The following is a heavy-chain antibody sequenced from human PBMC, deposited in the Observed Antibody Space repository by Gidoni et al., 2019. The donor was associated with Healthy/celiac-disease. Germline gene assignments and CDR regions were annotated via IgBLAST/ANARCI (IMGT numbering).Heavy chain of an antibody. V-gene: IGHV3-21*01. CDR1: GFTFSSYS. CDR2: ISSSSSYI. J-gene: IGHJ4*02. CDR3: ARDHGIAARRGFDY. Sequence: EVQLVESGGGLVKPGGSLRLSCAASGFTFSSYSMNWVRQAPGKGLEWVSSISSSSSYIYYADSVKGRFTISRDNAKNSLYLQMNSLRAEDTAVYYCARDHGIAARRGFDYWGQGTLVTVSS. D-gene: IGHD6-6*01.